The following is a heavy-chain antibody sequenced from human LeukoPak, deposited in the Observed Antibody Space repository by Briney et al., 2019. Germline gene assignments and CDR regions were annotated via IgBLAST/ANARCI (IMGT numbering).Heavy chain of an antibody. D-gene: IGHD2-8*01. Sequence: GASVKVSCKASGYTFTGYYMHWVRQAPGQGLEWMGWINPNSGGTNYAQKFQGRVTMTRDTSISTAYMELSRLRSDDTAVYYCARHRMVYENWFDPWGQGTLVTVSS. V-gene: IGHV1-2*02. CDR2: INPNSGGT. CDR1: GYTFTGYY. CDR3: ARHRMVYENWFDP. J-gene: IGHJ5*02.